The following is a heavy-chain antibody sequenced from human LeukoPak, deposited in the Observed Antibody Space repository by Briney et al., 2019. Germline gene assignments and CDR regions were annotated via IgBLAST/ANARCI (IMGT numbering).Heavy chain of an antibody. J-gene: IGHJ4*02. CDR1: GFSFSNYW. CDR3: ARGRRDGYNY. CDR2: ISTTGTTI. V-gene: IGHV3-48*04. Sequence: PGGSLRLSCAASGFSFSNYWMHWVRQAPGKGLEWVSYISTTGTTIYYSDSVRGRFTISRDNARNSLFLQMSSLRAEDTAVYYCARGRRDGYNYWGQGTLVTVSS. D-gene: IGHD5-24*01.